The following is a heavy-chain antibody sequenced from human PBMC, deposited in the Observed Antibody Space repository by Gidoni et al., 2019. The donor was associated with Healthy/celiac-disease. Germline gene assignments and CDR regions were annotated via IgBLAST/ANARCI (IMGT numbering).Heavy chain of an antibody. CDR3: ARGTGRDWFDP. J-gene: IGHJ5*02. D-gene: IGHD3-10*01. V-gene: IGHV4-38-2*02. CDR2: IYHSGST. CDR1: GYSISSGYS. Sequence: QVQLQESGPGLVRHSETLSLTRTVSGYSISSGYSWGWSRQPPGKGLEWIGSIYHSGSTYYNPSLKSRVTISVDTSKNQFSLKLSSVTAADTAVYYCARGTGRDWFDPWGQGTLVTVSS.